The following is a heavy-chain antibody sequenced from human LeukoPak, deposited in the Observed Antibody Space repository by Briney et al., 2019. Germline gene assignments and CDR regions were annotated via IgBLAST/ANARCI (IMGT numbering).Heavy chain of an antibody. Sequence: SETLSLACSVSGGSISGSSYYWGWIRQPPGKGLEWIGSIYYSRSTYYNPSLKSRVTISVDTSKNQFSLKLSSVTAADTAVYYCARHADSGFGQLAFDYWGQGTLVTVSS. CDR3: ARHADSGFGQLAFDY. V-gene: IGHV4-39*01. CDR1: GGSISGSSYY. J-gene: IGHJ4*02. CDR2: IYYSRST. D-gene: IGHD3-10*01.